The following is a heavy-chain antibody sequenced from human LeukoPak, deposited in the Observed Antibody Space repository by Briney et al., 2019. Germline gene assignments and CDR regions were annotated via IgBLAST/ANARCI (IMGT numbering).Heavy chain of an antibody. J-gene: IGHJ4*02. CDR2: IYYSGST. CDR3: ARQGGYSTSFDY. D-gene: IGHD5-12*01. V-gene: IGHV4-59*01. CDR1: GGSISSYY. Sequence: LGAPSLTCTGSGGSISSYYRSWIRAPPGEGLEWIGYIYYSGSTNYNPSLKSRVTISVDTSKNQFSLKLSSVTAADTAVYYCARQGGYSTSFDYWGQGTLVTVSS.